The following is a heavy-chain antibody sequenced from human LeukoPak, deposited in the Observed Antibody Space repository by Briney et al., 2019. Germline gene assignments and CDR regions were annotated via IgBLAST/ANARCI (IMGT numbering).Heavy chain of an antibody. D-gene: IGHD5-12*01. CDR3: AKDLGGGYGIFDY. Sequence: GRSLRLSCAASGFTFSSYGMHWVRQAPGEGLEWVAVVWYDGSNKYYADSVKGRFTISRDNSKNTLYLQMNSLRAEDTAVYYCAKDLGGGYGIFDYWGQGTLVTVSS. V-gene: IGHV3-33*06. CDR1: GFTFSSYG. CDR2: VWYDGSNK. J-gene: IGHJ4*02.